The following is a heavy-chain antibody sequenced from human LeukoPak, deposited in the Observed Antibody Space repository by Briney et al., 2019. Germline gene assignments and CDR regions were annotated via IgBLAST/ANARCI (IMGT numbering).Heavy chain of an antibody. CDR1: GFTFSSYA. Sequence: GGSLRLSCAASGFTFSSYAMHWVRQAPGKGLEWVAVISYDGSNKYCADSVKGRFTISRDNSKNTLYLQMNSLRAEDTAVYYCARVPGNYYYYMDVWGKGTTVTVSS. V-gene: IGHV3-30-3*01. D-gene: IGHD3-10*01. J-gene: IGHJ6*03. CDR2: ISYDGSNK. CDR3: ARVPGNYYYYMDV.